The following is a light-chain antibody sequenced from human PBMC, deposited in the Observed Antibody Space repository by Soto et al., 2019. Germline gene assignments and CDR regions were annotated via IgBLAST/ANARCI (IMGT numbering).Light chain of an antibody. CDR2: ANN. Sequence: QSVLTQPPSASGTPGQRVTISCSGSDSNIGSRPVNWYQQLPGTAPKLLIQANNQRPSGVPDRFSGSKSGTSASLASSGLQSEDEADYYCSEWDVSLNGRVFGGGTKLTVL. CDR1: DSNIGSRP. V-gene: IGLV1-44*01. J-gene: IGLJ3*02. CDR3: SEWDVSLNGRV.